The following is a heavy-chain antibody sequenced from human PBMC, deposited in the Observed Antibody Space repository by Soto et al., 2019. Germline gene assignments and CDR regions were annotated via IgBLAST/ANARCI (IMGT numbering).Heavy chain of an antibody. Sequence: GGSLRLSCAASGFTFSSYSMNWVRQAPGKGLEWVSYISSSSSTTYYADSVKGRFTISRDNAKNSLYLQMNSLRDEDTAVYYCARDSPYSSSWYDLNWFDPWGQGT. CDR2: ISSSSSTT. J-gene: IGHJ5*02. D-gene: IGHD6-13*01. CDR1: GFTFSSYS. CDR3: ARDSPYSSSWYDLNWFDP. V-gene: IGHV3-48*02.